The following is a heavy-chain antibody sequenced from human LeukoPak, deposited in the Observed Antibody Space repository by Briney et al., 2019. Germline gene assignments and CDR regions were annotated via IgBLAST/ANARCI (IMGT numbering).Heavy chain of an antibody. CDR1: GYTFSGFY. J-gene: IGHJ4*02. Sequence: GASVKVSCKASGYTFSGFYLHWVRQAPGQGLEWMGWINPDNGATTYGQKFQGRVTMTRDTSTSTVYMEVSRLNSDDTAVYYCARDRTLLERIVRGSSLAHWGQGTLVTVPS. CDR3: ARDRTLLERIVRGSSLAH. D-gene: IGHD3-10*02. V-gene: IGHV1-2*02. CDR2: INPDNGAT.